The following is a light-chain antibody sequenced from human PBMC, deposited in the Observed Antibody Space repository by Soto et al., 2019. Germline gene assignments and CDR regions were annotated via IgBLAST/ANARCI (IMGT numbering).Light chain of an antibody. CDR1: QSVSSSY. Sequence: EIVLTQSPGTLSLSPGERATLSFRASQSVSSSYLAWYQQKPGQAPRLLIYDASNRATGIPARFSGSGSGTDFTLTIGSLEPEDFAVYYCQHRINWPLTFGGGTKVDIK. CDR3: QHRINWPLT. CDR2: DAS. V-gene: IGKV3D-20*02. J-gene: IGKJ4*01.